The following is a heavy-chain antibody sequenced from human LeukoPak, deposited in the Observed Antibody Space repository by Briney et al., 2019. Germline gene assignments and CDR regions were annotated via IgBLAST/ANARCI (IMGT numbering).Heavy chain of an antibody. Sequence: ASVKVSCKASGYTFVGYYIHWVRQAPGQGPEWMGWINPNSGGTSYAQKFQGRVTMTRDTSISTAFLELSRLTSDDTAMYYCARDQGSSPGDYWGQGTLVSVSS. D-gene: IGHD2-2*01. CDR2: INPNSGGT. CDR3: ARDQGSSPGDY. CDR1: GYTFVGYY. V-gene: IGHV1-2*02. J-gene: IGHJ4*02.